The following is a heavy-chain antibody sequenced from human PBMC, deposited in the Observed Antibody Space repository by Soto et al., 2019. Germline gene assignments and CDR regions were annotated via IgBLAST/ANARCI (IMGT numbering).Heavy chain of an antibody. V-gene: IGHV1-24*01. J-gene: IGHJ4*02. CDR3: ARPPGYISDWYYFDL. CDR2: FDPEDGET. CDR1: GYTLTELS. Sequence: ASVKVSCKVSGYTLTELSMHWVRQAPGKGLEWMGGFDPEDGETIYAQKFQGRVTMTWDTSLNTAYMELSSLISEDTAVYYCARPPGYISDWYYFDLWGQGTLVTVSS. D-gene: IGHD3-9*01.